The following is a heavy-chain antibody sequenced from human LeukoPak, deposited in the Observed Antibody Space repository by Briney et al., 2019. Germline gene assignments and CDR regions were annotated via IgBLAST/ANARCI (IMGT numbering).Heavy chain of an antibody. CDR1: GYTFTGYY. J-gene: IGHJ4*02. D-gene: IGHD1-26*01. CDR3: ARVYSGSYFDY. CDR2: ISAYNGNT. Sequence: SVKVSCKASGYTFTGYYMHWVRQAPGQGLEWMGWISAYNGNTNYAQKLQGRVTMTTDTSTSTAYMELRSLRSDDTAVYYCARVYSGSYFDYWGQGTLVTVSS. V-gene: IGHV1-18*04.